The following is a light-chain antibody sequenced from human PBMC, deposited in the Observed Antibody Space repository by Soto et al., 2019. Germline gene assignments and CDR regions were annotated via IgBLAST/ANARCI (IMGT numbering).Light chain of an antibody. CDR2: GAS. V-gene: IGKV3-20*01. Sequence: EIVLTQSPGTLSLSPGDRATLSCRASQSVISNFLAWYQQKPGQAPRLLIYGASSRATGIPDRFSGSGSGTDFTLAISRLEPEDLAVYYCQQYGSSPWTFGLGTTVEI. CDR1: QSVISNF. J-gene: IGKJ1*01. CDR3: QQYGSSPWT.